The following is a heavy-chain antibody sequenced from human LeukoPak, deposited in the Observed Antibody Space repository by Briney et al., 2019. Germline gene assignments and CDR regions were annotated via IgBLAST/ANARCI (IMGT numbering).Heavy chain of an antibody. D-gene: IGHD3-22*01. CDR1: GFTFSSYA. J-gene: IGHJ3*02. CDR3: ARDYYDREDGDAFDI. V-gene: IGHV3-23*01. Sequence: GGSLRLSCAASGFTFSSYAMSWVRQAPGKGLEWVSAISGSGGSTYYADSVKGRFTISRDNSKNTLYLQMNSLRAEDTAVYYCARDYYDREDGDAFDIWGQGTMVTVSS. CDR2: ISGSGGST.